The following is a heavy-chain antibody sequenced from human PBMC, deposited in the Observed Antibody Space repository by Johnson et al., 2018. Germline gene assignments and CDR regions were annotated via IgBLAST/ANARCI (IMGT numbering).Heavy chain of an antibody. Sequence: VQLVESGGGLVKPGGSLRLSCAASGFTFNSYSMNWVRQAPGKGLEWVSSITSSSSYIYYADSVKGRFTISRDNSRNTLSLQMNRLRAEDSAVYYCANTHVEMATIGGAFDIWGQGTTVTVSS. D-gene: IGHD5-24*01. V-gene: IGHV3-21*01. CDR3: ANTHVEMATIGGAFDI. J-gene: IGHJ3*02. CDR1: GFTFNSYS. CDR2: ITSSSSYI.